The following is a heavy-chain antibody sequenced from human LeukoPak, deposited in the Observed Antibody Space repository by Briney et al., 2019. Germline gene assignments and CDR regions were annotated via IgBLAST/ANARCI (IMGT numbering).Heavy chain of an antibody. CDR2: IIPILGIA. Sequence: GSSVKVSCKASGGTFSSYAISWVRQAPGQGLEWMGRIIPILGIANYAQKFQGRVTITADKSTSTAYMELSSLRSEDTAVYYCARGLPSQWLRSRAEGRDYFDYWGQGTLVTVPS. V-gene: IGHV1-69*04. CDR3: ARGLPSQWLRSRAEGRDYFDY. J-gene: IGHJ4*02. CDR1: GGTFSSYA. D-gene: IGHD5-12*01.